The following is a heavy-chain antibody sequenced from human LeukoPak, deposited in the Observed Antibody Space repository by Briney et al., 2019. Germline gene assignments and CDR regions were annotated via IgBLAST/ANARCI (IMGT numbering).Heavy chain of an antibody. J-gene: IGHJ4*02. CDR1: GGSISSYY. D-gene: IGHD3-22*01. V-gene: IGHV4-59*01. CDR3: ARVSGYDSSGYLDY. Sequence: PSETLSLTCTVSGGSISSYYWSWIRQPPGKGLEWIGYIYYSGSTNYDPSLKSRVAISVGMSKNQFSLKLSSVTAADTAVYYCARVSGYDSSGYLDYWGQGTLVTVSS. CDR2: IYYSGST.